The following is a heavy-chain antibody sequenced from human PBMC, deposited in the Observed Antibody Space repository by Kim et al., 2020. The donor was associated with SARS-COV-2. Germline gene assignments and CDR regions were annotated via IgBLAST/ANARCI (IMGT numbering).Heavy chain of an antibody. V-gene: IGHV3-53*04. CDR2: IYSGGST. D-gene: IGHD5-18*01. Sequence: GGSLRLSCAASGFTVSSNYMSWVRQAPGKGLEWVSVIYSGGSTYYADSVKGRFTISRHNSKNTLYLQMNSLRAEDTAVYYCARGFVDTASYGWNYFDYWGQGTLVTVSS. CDR1: GFTVSSNY. CDR3: ARGFVDTASYGWNYFDY. J-gene: IGHJ4*02.